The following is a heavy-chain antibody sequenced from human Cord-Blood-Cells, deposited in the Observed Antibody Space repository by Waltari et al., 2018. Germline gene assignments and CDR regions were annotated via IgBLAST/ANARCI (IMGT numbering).Heavy chain of an antibody. CDR1: GYSISSGYY. Sequence: QVQLQESGPGLVKTSETLSLTCAVSGYSISSGYYWGWIRQLPGKGLEWVGSIYHRWSSYYIPTLKSGDTIAGDTTKNQFSLKLSAVTAAGTAVYYCARDEFRRVDSGWSVGYWGQGTLVTVSS. CDR3: ARDEFRRVDSGWSVGY. D-gene: IGHD6-6*01. V-gene: IGHV4-38-2*02. CDR2: IYHRWSS. J-gene: IGHJ4*02.